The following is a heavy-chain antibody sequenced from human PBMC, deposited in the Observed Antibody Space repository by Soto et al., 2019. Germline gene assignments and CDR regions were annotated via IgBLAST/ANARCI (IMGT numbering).Heavy chain of an antibody. CDR1: GFTFSSYS. CDR2: ISSSSSTI. J-gene: IGHJ4*02. CDR3: ARVTPMITFGGVITLDY. D-gene: IGHD3-16*01. V-gene: IGHV3-48*02. Sequence: GGSLRLSCAASGFTFSSYSMNWVRQAPGKGLEWVSYISSSSSTIYYADSVKGRFTISRDNAKNSLYLQMNSLRDEDTAVYYCARVTPMITFGGVITLDYWGQGTLVTVSS.